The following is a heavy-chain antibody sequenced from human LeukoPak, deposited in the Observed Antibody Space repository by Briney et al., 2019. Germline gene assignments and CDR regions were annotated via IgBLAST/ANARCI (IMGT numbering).Heavy chain of an antibody. J-gene: IGHJ4*02. D-gene: IGHD3-10*01. CDR3: IGLGENY. CDR1: GFTFGSHW. CDR2: MNQNGREK. V-gene: IGHV3-7*01. Sequence: GGSLRLSCTVSGFTFGSHWMAWARQAPGKGLEWVANMNQNGREKYYADSVRGRFTISRDNAKNSLYLEMNGLRAEDTGVYYCIGLGENYWGQGTLVTVSS.